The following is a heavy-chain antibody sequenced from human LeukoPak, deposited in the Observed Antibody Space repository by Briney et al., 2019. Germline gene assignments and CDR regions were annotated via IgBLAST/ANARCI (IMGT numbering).Heavy chain of an antibody. CDR2: IYHSGST. D-gene: IGHD5-12*01. CDR3: ASAVYGYSDNDRDY. CDR1: GDSVSSGYY. J-gene: IGHJ4*02. V-gene: IGHV4-38-2*01. Sequence: PSETLSLTCAVSGDSVSSGYYWGWIPQPPGKGLEWIGSIYHSGSTYYNPSLKSRVTISVDTSKNQFALKLSSVTAADAAVYYCASAVYGYSDNDRDYWGKGTLVTVSS.